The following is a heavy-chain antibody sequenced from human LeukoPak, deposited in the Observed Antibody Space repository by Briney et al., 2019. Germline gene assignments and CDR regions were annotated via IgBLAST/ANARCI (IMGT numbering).Heavy chain of an antibody. CDR2: ISSSSSYI. J-gene: IGHJ3*02. CDR1: GVNFSSYS. D-gene: IGHD3-16*01. Sequence: GGSLTLSYAACGVNFSSYSMNWVRQDPWKGLEWVSSISSSSSYIYYADSVKGRFTISRDNAKNSLYLQMNSLRAEDTAVYYSARQGGNRAFDILGQGPMVTVS. CDR3: ARQGGNRAFDI. V-gene: IGHV3-21*01.